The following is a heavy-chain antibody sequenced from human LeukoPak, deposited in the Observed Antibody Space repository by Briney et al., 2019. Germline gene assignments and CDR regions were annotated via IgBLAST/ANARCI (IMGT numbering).Heavy chain of an antibody. CDR2: IKQDGSET. CDR1: GLTFSDYW. J-gene: IGHJ4*02. Sequence: GGSLRLSCVVSGLTFSDYWMSWVRQAPWKGLEWVGNIKQDGSETYYGDSVEGRFTISRDNAKKSLYLQMNNLRAEDTAVYYCARHLTFFDYWGQGALVSVSS. D-gene: IGHD4/OR15-4a*01. V-gene: IGHV3-7*01. CDR3: ARHLTFFDY.